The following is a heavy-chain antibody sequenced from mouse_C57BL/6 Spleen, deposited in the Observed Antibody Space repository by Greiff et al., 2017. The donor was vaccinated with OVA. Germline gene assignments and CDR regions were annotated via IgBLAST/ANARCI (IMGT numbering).Heavy chain of an antibody. CDR2: ISSGGSYT. CDR3: ARQNYGSSRFAY. Sequence: EVKVVESGGDLVKPGGSLKLSCAASGFTFSSYGMSWVRQTPDKRLEWVATISSGGSYTYYPDSVKGRFTISRDNAKNTLYLQMSSLKSEDTAMYYCARQNYGSSRFAYWGQGTLVTVSA. D-gene: IGHD1-1*01. CDR1: GFTFSSYG. J-gene: IGHJ3*01. V-gene: IGHV5-6*01.